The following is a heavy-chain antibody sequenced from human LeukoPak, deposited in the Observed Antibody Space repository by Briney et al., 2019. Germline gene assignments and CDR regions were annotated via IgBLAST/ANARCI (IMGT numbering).Heavy chain of an antibody. Sequence: PGGSLRLSCLPSGFPFSIFSMSWAAQPPGRGLEWFSAIVPDDSTAYYADSVKGRFTVSRDNSRNTLYLLLNSLRAEDTAVYYCAKEHDLWYEEGNWFDPWGQGTLVTVSS. D-gene: IGHD3-3*01. J-gene: IGHJ5*02. V-gene: IGHV3-23*01. CDR2: IVPDDSTA. CDR3: AKEHDLWYEEGNWFDP. CDR1: GFPFSIFS.